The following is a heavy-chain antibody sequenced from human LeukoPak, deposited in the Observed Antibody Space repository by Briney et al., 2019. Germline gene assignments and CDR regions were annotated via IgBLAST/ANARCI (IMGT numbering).Heavy chain of an antibody. CDR2: ISSSSSYI. CDR3: ASRGYDSSGSWAFDI. J-gene: IGHJ3*02. V-gene: IGHV3-21*01. D-gene: IGHD3-22*01. Sequence: GGSLRLSCAASGFIFSSYSMNWVRQAPGKGLEWVSSISSSSSYIYYADSVKGRFTISRDNAKNSLYLQMNSLRAEDTAVYYCASRGYDSSGSWAFDIWGQGTMVTVSS. CDR1: GFIFSSYS.